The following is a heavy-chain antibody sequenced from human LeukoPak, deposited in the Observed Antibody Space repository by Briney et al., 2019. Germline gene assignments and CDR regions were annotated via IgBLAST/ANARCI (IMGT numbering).Heavy chain of an antibody. Sequence: ASVKVSCRASGYTFTTYDINWVRQATGQGLEWMGWMNPNSGNTGSAQKFQGRVTMTRNTSISTAYMELSSLRSEDTAVYYCARIAAPGNRRLNYWGQGTLVTVSS. CDR3: ARIAAPGNRRLNY. V-gene: IGHV1-8*01. CDR2: MNPNSGNT. D-gene: IGHD6-13*01. CDR1: GYTFTTYD. J-gene: IGHJ4*02.